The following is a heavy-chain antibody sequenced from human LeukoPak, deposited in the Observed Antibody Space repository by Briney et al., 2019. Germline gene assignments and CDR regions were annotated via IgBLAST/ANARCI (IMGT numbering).Heavy chain of an antibody. CDR2: ISAIGGST. Sequence: TGGSLRLSCAASGFTFSTYAMSWVRQAQGKGLEWVLPISAIGGSTYYADSVKGRFTISRDNSKNTLYLQMNSLRAVDTAVYYCAKDTPRFSLSLMSSGSYWGQGTLVTVSS. D-gene: IGHD6-19*01. V-gene: IGHV3-23*01. CDR1: GFTFSTYA. J-gene: IGHJ4*02. CDR3: AKDTPRFSLSLMSSGSY.